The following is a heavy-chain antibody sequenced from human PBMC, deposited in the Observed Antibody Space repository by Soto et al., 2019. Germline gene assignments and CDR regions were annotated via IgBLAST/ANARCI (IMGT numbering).Heavy chain of an antibody. Sequence: GGSLRLSCAASRFPFSNYNMNLVRQAPGKGLEWVSSVTSSGAYMYYADSVKRRFTISRDNAKNSLYRQMNSLRDEDTAVYYCARDLAPPGCWGQGALETASS. D-gene: IGHD6-19*01. CDR2: VTSSGAYM. V-gene: IGHV3-21*01. J-gene: IGHJ4*01. CDR1: RFPFSNYN. CDR3: ARDLAPPGC.